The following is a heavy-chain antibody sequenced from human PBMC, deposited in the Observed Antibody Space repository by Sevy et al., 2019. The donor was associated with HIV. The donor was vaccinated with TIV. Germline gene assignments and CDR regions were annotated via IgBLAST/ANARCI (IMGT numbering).Heavy chain of an antibody. CDR1: GGSISSHSYY. V-gene: IGHV4-31*03. CDR3: ARDHGYSNGWFPYYYYYGMDV. Sequence: SETLSLTCSVSGGSISSHSYYWTWIRQHPGKGLEWIGYIHYSGRTYYNPSLKSRVTISLDTSKNHFSLSLRSVMAADTAVYYCARDHGYSNGWFPYYYYYGMDVWGPGTTVTVSS. D-gene: IGHD6-19*01. CDR2: IHYSGRT. J-gene: IGHJ6*02.